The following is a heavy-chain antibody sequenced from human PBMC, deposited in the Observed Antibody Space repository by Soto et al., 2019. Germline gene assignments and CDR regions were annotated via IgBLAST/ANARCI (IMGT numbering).Heavy chain of an antibody. D-gene: IGHD3-10*01. CDR2: IKSKTDGGTT. CDR3: TTAHVLLWFGELPYFDY. Sequence: GGSRRLSCAASGFTFSNAWMSWVRQAPGKGLEWVGRIKSKTDGGTTDYAAPVKGRFTISRDDSKNTLYLQMNSLKTEDTAVYYCTTAHVLLWFGELPYFDYWGQGT. J-gene: IGHJ4*02. V-gene: IGHV3-15*01. CDR1: GFTFSNAW.